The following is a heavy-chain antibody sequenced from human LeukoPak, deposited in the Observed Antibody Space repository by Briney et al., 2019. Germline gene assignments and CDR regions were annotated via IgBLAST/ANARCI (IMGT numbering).Heavy chain of an antibody. V-gene: IGHV3-7*03. Sequence: PGGSLRLSCAASGFTFSGYWMNWARQAPGKGLEWVASINHNGNVNYYVDSVKGRFTISRDNAKNSLYLQMSNLRAEDTAVYFCARGPLYTESFARTWFDAWGRGTVVTVSS. CDR3: ARGPLYTESFARTWFDA. CDR2: INHNGNVN. D-gene: IGHD1-26*01. J-gene: IGHJ5*02. CDR1: GFTFSGYW.